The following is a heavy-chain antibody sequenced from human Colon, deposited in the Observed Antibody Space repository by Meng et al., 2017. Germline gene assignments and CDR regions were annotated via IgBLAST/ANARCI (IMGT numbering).Heavy chain of an antibody. V-gene: IGHV1-2*06. D-gene: IGHD1/OR15-1a*01. CDR2: INPDRGDT. CDR1: GYNLTGLY. CDR3: ARDGQKWNNDY. J-gene: IGHJ4*02. Sequence: GDEVTKPVPDGKVSWRASGYNLTGLYMDWVRQAPGQGLEWMGRINPDRGDTNYAQKFQGRVNLTRDTSINTAFMELRGLRSDDTAVYYCARDGQKWNNDYWGQGTLVTVSS.